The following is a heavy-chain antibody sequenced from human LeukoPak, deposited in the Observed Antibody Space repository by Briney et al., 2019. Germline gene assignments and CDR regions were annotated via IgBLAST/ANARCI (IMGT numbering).Heavy chain of an antibody. V-gene: IGHV1-69*04. CDR3: ARSKSGGSHLFDY. CDR2: IIPILGIA. J-gene: IGHJ4*02. Sequence: ATVKVSCKASGGTFSSYAISWVRQAPGQGLEWMGRIIPILGIANYAQKFQGRVTITADKSTSTAYMELSSLRSEDTAVYYCARSKSGGSHLFDYWGQGTLVTVSS. D-gene: IGHD2-15*01. CDR1: GGTFSSYA.